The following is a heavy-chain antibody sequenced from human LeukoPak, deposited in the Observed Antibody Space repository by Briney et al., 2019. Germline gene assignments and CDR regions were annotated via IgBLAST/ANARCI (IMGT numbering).Heavy chain of an antibody. CDR3: ARSEQQDFGDYEFDY. J-gene: IGHJ4*02. Sequence: GGSLRLSCAASRFTFSTYAMHWVRQAPGKGLEYVSAISSDGDSTYYANSVKGRFTISRDNSRNTLYLQMGSLRAEDMAVYYCARSEQQDFGDYEFDYWGQGTLVTVSS. CDR1: RFTFSTYA. D-gene: IGHD4-17*01. CDR2: ISSDGDST. V-gene: IGHV3-64*01.